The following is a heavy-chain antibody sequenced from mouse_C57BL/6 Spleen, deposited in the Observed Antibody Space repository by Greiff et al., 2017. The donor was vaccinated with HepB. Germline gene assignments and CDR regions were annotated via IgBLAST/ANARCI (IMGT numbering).Heavy chain of an antibody. V-gene: IGHV1-53*01. CDR3: ARTGDYDGDWYFDV. D-gene: IGHD2-4*01. CDR2: INPSNGGT. J-gene: IGHJ1*03. Sequence: VQLQQSGPELVKPGASVKLSCKASGYTFTSYWMHWVKQRPGQGLEWIGNINPSNGGTNYNEKFKSKATLTVDKSSSTAYMQLSSLTSEDSAVYYCARTGDYDGDWYFDVWGTGTTVTVS. CDR1: GYTFTSYW.